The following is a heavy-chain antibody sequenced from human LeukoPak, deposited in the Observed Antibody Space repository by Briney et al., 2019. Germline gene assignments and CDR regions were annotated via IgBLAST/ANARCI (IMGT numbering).Heavy chain of an antibody. V-gene: IGHV1-46*01. CDR2: LNPNSGNT. CDR3: ARDAGILTGEYYHYFYYMDV. CDR1: GYTFTSYF. J-gene: IGHJ6*03. D-gene: IGHD3-9*01. Sequence: ASVKLSCKASGYTFTSYFVLWVRQAPGQGLEWMGILNPNSGNTTYAQNFQGRVTMTRDTSTSTFYMEPSSLRFADTAVYYCARDAGILTGEYYHYFYYMDVWGTGTTVTVSS.